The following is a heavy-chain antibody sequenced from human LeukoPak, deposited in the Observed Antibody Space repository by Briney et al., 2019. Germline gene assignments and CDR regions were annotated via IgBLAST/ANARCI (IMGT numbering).Heavy chain of an antibody. J-gene: IGHJ4*02. V-gene: IGHV4-59*01. CDR2: IYYSGSA. CDR3: AKAYYDSSGFYFDY. D-gene: IGHD3-22*01. Sequence: SETLSLTCTVSGGSISSYYWNWIRQPPGKGLEWIGYIYYSGSANFTPSLKSRVTISVDTSKSQFSLKLSSVTAADTAVYYCAKAYYDSSGFYFDYWGPGTLVTVSS. CDR1: GGSISSYY.